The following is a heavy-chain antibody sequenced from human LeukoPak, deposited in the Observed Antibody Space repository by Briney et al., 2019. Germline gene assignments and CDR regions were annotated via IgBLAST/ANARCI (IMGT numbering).Heavy chain of an antibody. Sequence: GESLKISCQNSGYSFTTYWIAWVRQMPGKGLEWMGIINPGDSDIRFSPSFQGQVTISADKSINTAYLQWSSLKASDTAMYYCAIAMIRGLSFDYWGQGNLVIVSS. J-gene: IGHJ4*02. D-gene: IGHD3-10*01. CDR1: GYSFTTYW. CDR3: AIAMIRGLSFDY. CDR2: INPGDSDI. V-gene: IGHV5-51*01.